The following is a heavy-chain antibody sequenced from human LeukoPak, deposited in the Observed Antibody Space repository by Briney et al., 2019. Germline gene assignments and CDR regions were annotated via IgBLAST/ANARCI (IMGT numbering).Heavy chain of an antibody. CDR1: GGSISSYY. CDR2: IYYSGST. Sequence: SETLSLTCTVSGGSISSYYWSWIRQPPGKGLEWIGYIYYSGSTNYNPSLKSRVTISVDTSKNQFSLKLSSVTAADTAVCYCARAYMVRGVIITGDWFDPWGQGTLVTVPS. J-gene: IGHJ5*02. V-gene: IGHV4-59*01. D-gene: IGHD3-10*01. CDR3: ARAYMVRGVIITGDWFDP.